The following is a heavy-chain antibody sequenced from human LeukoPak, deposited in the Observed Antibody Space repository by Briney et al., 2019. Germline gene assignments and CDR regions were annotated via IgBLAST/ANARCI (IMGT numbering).Heavy chain of an antibody. CDR3: ARVTGYRIEDYFDY. D-gene: IGHD6-13*01. CDR2: IYYSGST. CDR1: GGSISSYY. Sequence: SETLSLTCTVSGGSISSYYWSWIRQPPGKGLEWIGYIYYSGSTNYNPSLRSRVTISVETSKNEFSLKLRSVTAADTAVYYCARVTGYRIEDYFDYWGQGTLVTVSS. V-gene: IGHV4-59*01. J-gene: IGHJ4*02.